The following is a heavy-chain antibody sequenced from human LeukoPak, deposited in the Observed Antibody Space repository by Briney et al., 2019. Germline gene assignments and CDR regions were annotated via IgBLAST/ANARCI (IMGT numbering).Heavy chain of an antibody. Sequence: SGPTLLNPPQTLTLTCTFSGFSLSTSGVGVGWIRQPPGKALEWLALIYWDDDKRYSPSLKSRLTITKDTSKNQVVLTMTNMDPVDTATYYCAHRRGAARPFDYWGQGTLVTVSS. D-gene: IGHD6-6*01. CDR2: IYWDDDK. J-gene: IGHJ4*02. V-gene: IGHV2-5*02. CDR3: AHRRGAARPFDY. CDR1: GFSLSTSGVG.